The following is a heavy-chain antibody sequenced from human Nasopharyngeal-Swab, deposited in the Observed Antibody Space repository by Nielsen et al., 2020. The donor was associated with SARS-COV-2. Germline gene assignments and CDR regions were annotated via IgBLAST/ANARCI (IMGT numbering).Heavy chain of an antibody. D-gene: IGHD2-15*01. J-gene: IGHJ4*02. V-gene: IGHV4-61*01. CDR3: ARAQRYCSGGSCYFSSSYYFDY. CDR1: GGSVSSGSYY. Sequence: ESLTISCIVSGGSVSSGSYYWSWIRQPPGKGLEWIGYIYYSGSTNYNPSLKSRVTISVDTSKNQFSLKLSSVTAADTAVYYCARAQRYCSGGSCYFSSSYYFDYWGQGTPVTVSS. CDR2: IYYSGST.